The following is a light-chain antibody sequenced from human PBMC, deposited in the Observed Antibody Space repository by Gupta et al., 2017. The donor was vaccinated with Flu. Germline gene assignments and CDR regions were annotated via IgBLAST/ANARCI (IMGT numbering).Light chain of an antibody. CDR3: QQYDNYPVT. Sequence: PSTLSAFVGDRVTITCRASQSIKTWLAWYQQKPGNAPNLLIYKASSLESGVPSRFSGSGSGTEFTLTISSLQPDDFATYYCQQYDNYPVTFGGGTKVEIK. CDR2: KAS. J-gene: IGKJ4*01. CDR1: QSIKTW. V-gene: IGKV1-5*03.